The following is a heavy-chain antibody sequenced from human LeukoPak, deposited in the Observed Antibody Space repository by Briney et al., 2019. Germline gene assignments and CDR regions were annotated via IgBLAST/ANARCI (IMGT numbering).Heavy chain of an antibody. CDR1: GLTFSSNA. D-gene: IGHD3-22*01. J-gene: IGHJ4*02. V-gene: IGHV3-23*01. CDR3: AKVYDTSGYYFFFDY. Sequence: TGGSLRLSCAASGLTFSSNAMSWVRQAPGKGLEWVSSIRVRSDSTHYADSVQGRFTISRDDSKNTLYLQMNSLRAEDTAVYYCAKVYDTSGYYFFFDYWGQGTLVTVSS. CDR2: IRVRSDST.